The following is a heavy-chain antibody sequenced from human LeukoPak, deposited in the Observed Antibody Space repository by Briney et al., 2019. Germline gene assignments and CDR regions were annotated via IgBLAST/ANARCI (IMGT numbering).Heavy chain of an antibody. V-gene: IGHV3-30*18. D-gene: IGHD3-9*01. Sequence: GGSLRLSCAASGFTFSSYGMHWVRQAPGKGLEWVAVISYDGSNKYYADSVKGRFTISRDNSKNTLYLQMNSPRAEDTAVYYCAKDSYYDILSPYYYGMDVWGQGTTVTVSS. CDR3: AKDSYYDILSPYYYGMDV. CDR2: ISYDGSNK. J-gene: IGHJ6*02. CDR1: GFTFSSYG.